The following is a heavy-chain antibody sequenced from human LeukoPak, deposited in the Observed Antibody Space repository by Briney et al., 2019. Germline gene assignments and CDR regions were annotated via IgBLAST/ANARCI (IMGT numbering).Heavy chain of an antibody. CDR2: INAGNGNT. CDR3: ASNGSPDVVRGVPYYYYGMDV. Sequence: ASVKVSCKSSGYTFTIYAMHWVRQPPAQRLEWMGWINAGNGNTKYSQKFQGRVTITRDTSASTAYMELSSLRSEDTAVYYCASNGSPDVVRGVPYYYYGMDVWGKGTTVTVSS. V-gene: IGHV1-3*01. J-gene: IGHJ6*04. D-gene: IGHD3-10*01. CDR1: GYTFTIYA.